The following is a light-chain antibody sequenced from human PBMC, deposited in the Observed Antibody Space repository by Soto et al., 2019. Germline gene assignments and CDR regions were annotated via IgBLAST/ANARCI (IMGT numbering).Light chain of an antibody. CDR1: SSDVGGYNY. Sequence: QSALTQPPSASGSPGQSVTISCTGTSSDVGGYNYVSWYQQHPGKAPKLMIYDVSERPSGVPDRFSGSKSGNTASLTVSGLQAEDEADYYCCSSADSTTSLVLFGGGTKLTVL. CDR3: CSSADSTTSLVL. V-gene: IGLV2-8*01. J-gene: IGLJ3*02. CDR2: DVS.